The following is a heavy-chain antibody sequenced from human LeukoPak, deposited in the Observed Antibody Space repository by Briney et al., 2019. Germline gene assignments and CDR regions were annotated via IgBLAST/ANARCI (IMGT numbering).Heavy chain of an antibody. J-gene: IGHJ4*02. CDR1: GGSFSGYY. CDR2: INHSGST. V-gene: IGHV4-34*01. CDR3: ARGYWHNLRITIFGVVAGFDY. D-gene: IGHD3-3*01. Sequence: SETLSLTCAVYGGSFSGYYWRWLRQPPGKGLEGIGEINHSGSTNYIPSLTSRVTIPVDTSKNQFSLKLGSVTAADTAVYYCARGYWHNLRITIFGVVAGFDYWGQGTLVTVSS.